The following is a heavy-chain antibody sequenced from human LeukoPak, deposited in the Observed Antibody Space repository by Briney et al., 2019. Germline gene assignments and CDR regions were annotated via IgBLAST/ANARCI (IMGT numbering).Heavy chain of an antibody. J-gene: IGHJ4*02. CDR3: ARDYDFWSGYYTGIFDF. CDR1: GFIFDDYA. V-gene: IGHV3-9*01. Sequence: GGSLRLSCAASGFIFDDYAIHWVRQAPGKGLEWVSGISWNSGSIGYADSVKGRFTISRDNAKNSLYLQMNSLRAEDTAVYYCARDYDFWSGYYTGIFDFWGQGTLVTVSS. CDR2: ISWNSGSI. D-gene: IGHD3-3*01.